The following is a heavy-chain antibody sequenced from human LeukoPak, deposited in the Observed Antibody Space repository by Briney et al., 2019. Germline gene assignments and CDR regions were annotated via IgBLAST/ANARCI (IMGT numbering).Heavy chain of an antibody. D-gene: IGHD4-11*01. CDR1: GFTFSIHN. V-gene: IGHV3-48*04. CDR3: AKEGYSNQHELGGFDI. Sequence: PGGSLRLSCAASGFTFSIHNMDWVRQAPGKGLEWISYINSGGDATHYADSVKGRFTISRDDAKNSLYMQMNSLTAEDTAVYYCAKEGYSNQHELGGFDIWGQGTMVTVSS. J-gene: IGHJ3*02. CDR2: INSGGDAT.